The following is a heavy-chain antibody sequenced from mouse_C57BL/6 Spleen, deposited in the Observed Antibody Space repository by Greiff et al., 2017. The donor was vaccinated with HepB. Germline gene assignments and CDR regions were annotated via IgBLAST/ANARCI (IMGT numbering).Heavy chain of an antibody. Sequence: QVQLKQSGAELAKPGASVKLSCKASGYTFTSYWMHWVKQRPGQGLEWIGYINPSSGYTKYNQKFKDKATLTADKSSSTAYMQLSSLTYEDSAVYYCATGITTVLYYYAMDYWGQGTSVTVSS. CDR2: INPSSGYT. D-gene: IGHD1-1*01. V-gene: IGHV1-7*01. J-gene: IGHJ4*01. CDR1: GYTFTSYW. CDR3: ATGITTVLYYYAMDY.